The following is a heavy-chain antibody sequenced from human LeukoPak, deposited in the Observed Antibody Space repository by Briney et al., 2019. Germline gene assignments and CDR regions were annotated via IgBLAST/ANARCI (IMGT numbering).Heavy chain of an antibody. D-gene: IGHD3-16*01. CDR2: ISGSGTTV. J-gene: IGHJ4*02. CDR3: VSAYGGLLDY. CDR1: GFIFSSYE. V-gene: IGHV3-48*03. Sequence: PGGSLRLSCAASGFIFSSYEMNWVRQVPGKGLEWVSYISGSGTTVYYADSVQGRFTISRDNAKNSLYLQMNSLRAEDTAAYYCVSAYGGLLDYWGQGTLVTVSS.